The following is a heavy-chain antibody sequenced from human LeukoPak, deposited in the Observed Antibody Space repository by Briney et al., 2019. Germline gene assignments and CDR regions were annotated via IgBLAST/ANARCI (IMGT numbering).Heavy chain of an antibody. V-gene: IGHV2-5*02. J-gene: IGHJ3*02. CDR1: GFSLSTSGVG. D-gene: IGHD3-3*01. CDR3: ARSITIFGVVIIRGAFDI. Sequence: SGPTLVNPTQTLTLTCTFSGFSLSTSGVGVGWIRQPPGKALEWLALIYWDDDKRYSPSLKSRLTITKDTSKNQVVLTMTNMDPVDTATYYCARSITIFGVVIIRGAFDIWGQGTMVTVSS. CDR2: IYWDDDK.